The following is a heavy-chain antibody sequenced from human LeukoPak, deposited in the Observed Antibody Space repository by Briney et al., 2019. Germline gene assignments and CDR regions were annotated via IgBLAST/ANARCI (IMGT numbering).Heavy chain of an antibody. CDR3: ARLLHGVVRGPLADYMDV. CDR1: GGSISSSSYY. CDR2: IYYSGST. Sequence: SETLSLTCTVSGGSISSSSYYWGWIRQPPGKGLEWIGSIYYSGSTNYNPSLKSRVTISVETSKNQFSLKLTSVTAADTAVYYCARLLHGVVRGPLADYMDVWGKGTTVTVSS. V-gene: IGHV4-39*07. J-gene: IGHJ6*03. D-gene: IGHD3-10*01.